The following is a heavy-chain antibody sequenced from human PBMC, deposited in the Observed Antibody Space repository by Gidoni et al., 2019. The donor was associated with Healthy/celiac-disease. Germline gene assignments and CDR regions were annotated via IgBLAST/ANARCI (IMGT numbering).Heavy chain of an antibody. CDR1: GGLISSYY. Sequence: QVQLQESGPGLVKPSETLSLTCTAAGGLISSYYWSWIRQPPGKGLEWIGYIYYSGSTNYNPSLKSRVTISVDTSKNQFSLKLSSVTAADTAVYYCARGYCSGGSCWLDPWGQGTLVTVSS. CDR3: ARGYCSGGSCWLDP. CDR2: IYYSGST. V-gene: IGHV4-59*01. D-gene: IGHD2-15*01. J-gene: IGHJ5*02.